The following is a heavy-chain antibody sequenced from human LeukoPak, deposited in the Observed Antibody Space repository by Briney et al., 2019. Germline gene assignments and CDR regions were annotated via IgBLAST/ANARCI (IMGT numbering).Heavy chain of an antibody. CDR3: AREVTMVRGVIYYYYYMDV. CDR2: ISYDGSNK. Sequence: GRSLRLSCAASGFTFSSYVMHWVRQAPGKGLEWVAVISYDGSNKYYADSVKGRFTISRDNAKNSLYLQMNSLRAEDTAVYYCAREVTMVRGVIYYYYYMDVWGKGTTVTISS. V-gene: IGHV3-30*03. J-gene: IGHJ6*03. D-gene: IGHD3-10*01. CDR1: GFTFSSYV.